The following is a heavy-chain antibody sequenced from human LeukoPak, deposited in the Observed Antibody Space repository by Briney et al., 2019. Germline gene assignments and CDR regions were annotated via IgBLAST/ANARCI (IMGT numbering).Heavy chain of an antibody. V-gene: IGHV3-48*01. J-gene: IGHJ4*02. D-gene: IGHD3-22*01. CDR1: GFTFSSYA. CDR3: ARGSTYYDSSGQVPFDY. CDR2: ISSSSSTI. Sequence: GGSLRLSCAASGFTFSSYAMSWVRQAPGKGLEWVSYISSSSSTIYYADSVKGRFTISRDNAKNSLYLQMNSLRAGDTAVYYCARGSTYYDSSGQVPFDYWGQGTLVTVSS.